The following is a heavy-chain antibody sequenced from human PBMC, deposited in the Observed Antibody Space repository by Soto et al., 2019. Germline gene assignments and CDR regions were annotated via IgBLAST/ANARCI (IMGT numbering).Heavy chain of an antibody. CDR3: ARGVSGSSTHRAYFDY. V-gene: IGHV4-34*01. D-gene: IGHD1-26*01. J-gene: IGHJ4*02. CDR1: GGSFSGYY. Sequence: QVQLQQWGAGLLKPSETLSFTCAVYGGSFSGYYWSWIRQPPGKGLEWIGEINHSGSTNYNPSLKSRVTISVDTSKNQFSLKLSSVTAADTAVYYCARGVSGSSTHRAYFDYWGQGTLVTVSS. CDR2: INHSGST.